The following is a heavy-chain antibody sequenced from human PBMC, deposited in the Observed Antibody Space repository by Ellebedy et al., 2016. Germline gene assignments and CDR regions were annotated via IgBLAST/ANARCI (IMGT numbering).Heavy chain of an antibody. CDR2: IYQTEST. V-gene: IGHV4-38-2*02. Sequence: SETLSLXCSVSGFSISSGYYWAWIRQSPGRGLEWITTIYQTESTYYNPSLKSRLTVSVDMSKNQFSIHLRSVTAADSAVYYCARGTDWFDPWGTGILVTVSS. J-gene: IGHJ5*02. CDR1: GFSISSGYY. CDR3: ARGTDWFDP.